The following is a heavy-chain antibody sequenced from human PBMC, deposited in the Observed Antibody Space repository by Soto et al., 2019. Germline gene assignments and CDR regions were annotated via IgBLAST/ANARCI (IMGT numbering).Heavy chain of an antibody. CDR3: AHTMPPRISDF. D-gene: IGHD2-2*01. V-gene: IGHV2-5*02. CDR2: IYWDDDK. J-gene: IGHJ4*02. CDR1: GFSLNTDGVG. Sequence: QITLKESGPTLVKPTQTLTLTCTFSGFSLNTDGVGVGWIRQPPGKALEWLALIYWDDDKRYITSLESRLTIPKDTFKNQVVRTMTNMAPVDTATYYCAHTMPPRISDFWGQGTQVTVSS.